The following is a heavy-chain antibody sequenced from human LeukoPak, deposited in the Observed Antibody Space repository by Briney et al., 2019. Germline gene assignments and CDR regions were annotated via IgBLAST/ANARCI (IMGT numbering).Heavy chain of an antibody. D-gene: IGHD2-2*01. CDR3: AKARCDCSSTTCYHYFDY. J-gene: IGHJ4*02. CDR2: ISSSSSTI. CDR1: GFTFSSYS. V-gene: IGHV3-48*01. Sequence: GGSLRLSCAASGFTFSSYSMNWVRQAPGKGLEWVSYISSSSSTIYYADSVKGRFTISRDNAKNSLYLQLNSLRAEDTAVYYCAKARCDCSSTTCYHYFDYWGQGTLVTVSS.